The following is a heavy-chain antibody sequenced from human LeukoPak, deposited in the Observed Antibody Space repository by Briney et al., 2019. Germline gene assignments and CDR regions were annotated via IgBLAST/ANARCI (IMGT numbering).Heavy chain of an antibody. CDR1: GFTFSDYF. V-gene: IGHV3-11*01. D-gene: IGHD6-13*01. CDR2: ISSSGTPT. CDR3: AKGYTWVSP. J-gene: IGHJ5*02. Sequence: GGSLRLSCAASGFTFSDYFMSWIRQAPGKGLEWVADISSSGTPTYYADSAEGRFTISRDNAKNSLYLQMNSLRAEDTAVYYCAKGYTWVSPWGQGTLVTVSS.